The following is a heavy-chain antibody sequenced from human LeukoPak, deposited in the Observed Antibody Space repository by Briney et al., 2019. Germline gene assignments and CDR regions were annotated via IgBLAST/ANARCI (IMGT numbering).Heavy chain of an antibody. Sequence: SVKVSCKASGGTFSGYAISWVRQAPGQGLEWRGGIIPIFGTANYAQKFQGRVTITTDESTSTAYMEQRSLRSEDTDVSYCASGGPIFGVVNYYMDVWGKGTTVTVSS. D-gene: IGHD3-3*01. V-gene: IGHV1-69*05. CDR3: ASGGPIFGVVNYYMDV. CDR2: IIPIFGTA. J-gene: IGHJ6*03. CDR1: GGTFSGYA.